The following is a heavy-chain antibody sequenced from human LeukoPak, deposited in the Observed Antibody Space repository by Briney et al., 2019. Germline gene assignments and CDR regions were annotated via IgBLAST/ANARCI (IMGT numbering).Heavy chain of an antibody. CDR3: AREGITYYYDSSGYYY. V-gene: IGHV1-58*01. CDR1: GFTFTSSA. CDR2: IVVGSGNT. D-gene: IGHD3-22*01. Sequence: GASVKVSCKASGFTFTSSAVQWVRQARGQRLEWIGWIVVGSGNTNYAQKFQERVTITRDMSTSTAYMELSSLRSEDTAVYYCAREGITYYYDSSGYYYWGQGTLVTVSS. J-gene: IGHJ4*02.